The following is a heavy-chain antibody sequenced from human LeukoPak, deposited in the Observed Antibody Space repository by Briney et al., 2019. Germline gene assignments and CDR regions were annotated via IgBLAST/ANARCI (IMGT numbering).Heavy chain of an antibody. V-gene: IGHV4-39*07. CDR1: GGSISSGGYY. Sequence: SETLSLTCTVSGGSISSGGYYWSWIRQPPGKGLEWIGEINHSGSTNYNPSLKSRVTISVDTSKNQFSLKLSSVTAADTAVYYCARGVGLEPAVTDYYYYGMDVWGQGTTVTVSS. D-gene: IGHD2-2*01. J-gene: IGHJ6*02. CDR3: ARGVGLEPAVTDYYYYGMDV. CDR2: INHSGST.